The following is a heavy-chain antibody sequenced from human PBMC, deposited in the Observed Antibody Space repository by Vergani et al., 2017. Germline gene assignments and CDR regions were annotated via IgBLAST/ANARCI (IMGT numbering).Heavy chain of an antibody. D-gene: IGHD3-10*01. J-gene: IGHJ3*02. CDR1: GFTFSSYS. Sequence: EVQLVESGGGLVKPGGSLRLSCAASGFTFSSYSINWVRQAPGKGLEWVSSISSSSSYIYYAVSVKGRFTISRDNAKNSLYLQMNSLRAEDTAVYYCARVGSYGDAFDIWGQGTMVTVSS. V-gene: IGHV3-21*01. CDR2: ISSSSSYI. CDR3: ARVGSYGDAFDI.